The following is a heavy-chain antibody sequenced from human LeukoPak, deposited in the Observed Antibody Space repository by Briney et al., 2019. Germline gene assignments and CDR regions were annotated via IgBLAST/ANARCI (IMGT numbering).Heavy chain of an antibody. J-gene: IGHJ3*02. CDR2: ISSSSSYI. V-gene: IGHV3-21*01. CDR1: GFTFSSYS. D-gene: IGHD4-17*01. Sequence: GGSLRLSCAASGFTFSSYSMNWVRQAPGKGLEWVSSISSSSSYIYYADSVKGRFTISRDNAKNPLYLQMNSLRAEDTAVYYCARPEVYGDYGVNDAFDIWGQGTMVTVSS. CDR3: ARPEVYGDYGVNDAFDI.